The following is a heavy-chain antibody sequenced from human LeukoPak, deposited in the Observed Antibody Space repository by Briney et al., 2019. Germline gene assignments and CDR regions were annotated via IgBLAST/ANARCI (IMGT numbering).Heavy chain of an antibody. V-gene: IGHV4-59*01. CDR1: GGSINNYY. CDR3: ARRGYYYGSGRVYGMDV. Sequence: SATLSLTCTVSGGSINNYYWSWIRQPPGKGLEWIGYISYSGGTNYNPSLKSRVTMSVDASKNQFSLNLISVTAADTAVYYCARRGYYYGSGRVYGMDVWGQGTTVTVSS. D-gene: IGHD3-10*01. CDR2: ISYSGGT. J-gene: IGHJ6*02.